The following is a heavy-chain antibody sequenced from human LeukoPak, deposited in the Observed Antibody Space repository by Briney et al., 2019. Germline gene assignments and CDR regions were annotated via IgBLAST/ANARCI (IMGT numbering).Heavy chain of an antibody. CDR3: AREPGGARGYSYGYGYYYMDV. V-gene: IGHV4-59*11. CDR2: VYYTGST. CDR1: GGSISRHY. Sequence: SETLSLTCTVSGGSISRHYWSWIRQPPGKGLEWIGYVYYTGSTNYNPSLKSRVTISVDTSKNQFSLKLSSVTAADTAVYYCAREPGGARGYSYGYGYYYMDVWGKGTTVTVSS. J-gene: IGHJ6*03. D-gene: IGHD5-18*01.